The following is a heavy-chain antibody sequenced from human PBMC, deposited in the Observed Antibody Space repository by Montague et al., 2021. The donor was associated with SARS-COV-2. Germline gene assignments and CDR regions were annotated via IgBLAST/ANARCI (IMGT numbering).Heavy chain of an antibody. CDR3: ARAIWHLDV. V-gene: IGHV4-4*07. J-gene: IGHJ2*01. CDR1: GDSISRYY. CDR2: IYTWGYV. Sequence: SETLSLTCSVSGDSISRYYWSWIRQSYGKGLEWIGRIYTWGYVNXNPALQSRVSMSVDTSKSQVSLNVTSATAADTAVYYCARAIWHLDVWGRGILVTVSS.